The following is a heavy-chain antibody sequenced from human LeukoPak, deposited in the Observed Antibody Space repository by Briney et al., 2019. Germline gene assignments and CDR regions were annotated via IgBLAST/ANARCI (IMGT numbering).Heavy chain of an antibody. Sequence: GSLRLPCAASGFTFSNSWMSWVRQAPERGLEWVANIKADGSQKDYVDSMKGRFTISRDNAKNSVYLEMNSLRVEDTAIYYCARFTRSATYEVYWGQGTLVTVSS. CDR2: IKADGSQK. CDR1: GFTFSNSW. CDR3: ARFTRSATYEVY. D-gene: IGHD3-10*01. J-gene: IGHJ4*02. V-gene: IGHV3-7*01.